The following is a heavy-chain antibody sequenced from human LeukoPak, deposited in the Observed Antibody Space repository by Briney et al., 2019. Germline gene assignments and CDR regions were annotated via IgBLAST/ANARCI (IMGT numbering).Heavy chain of an antibody. CDR3: AGGNYYDSSEFDY. J-gene: IGHJ4*02. CDR1: GFTVSSNY. CDR2: IYSGGST. D-gene: IGHD3-22*01. Sequence: GGSLRLSCAASGFTVSSNYMSWVRQAPGKGLEGVSVIYSGGSTYYADSVKGRFTISRDNSKNTLYLQMNSLRAEDTAVYYCAGGNYYDSSEFDYWGQGTLVTVSS. V-gene: IGHV3-53*01.